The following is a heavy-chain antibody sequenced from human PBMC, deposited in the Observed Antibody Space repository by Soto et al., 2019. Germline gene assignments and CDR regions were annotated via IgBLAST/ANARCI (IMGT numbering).Heavy chain of an antibody. CDR2: ISGSGGST. CDR3: AKDSGCSGGSCYNSAFDY. D-gene: IGHD2-15*01. V-gene: IGHV3-23*01. CDR1: GFTFSSYA. Sequence: GGSLRLSCAASGFTFSSYAMSWVRQAPGKGLEWVSAISGSGGSTYYADSVKGRFTISRDNSKNTLYLQMNSLRAEDTAVYYCAKDSGCSGGSCYNSAFDYWGQGTLVTVSS. J-gene: IGHJ4*02.